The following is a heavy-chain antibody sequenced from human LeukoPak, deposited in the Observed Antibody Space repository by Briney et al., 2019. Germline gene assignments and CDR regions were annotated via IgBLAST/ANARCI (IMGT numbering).Heavy chain of an antibody. CDR1: GFSFSNYG. D-gene: IGHD6-6*01. Sequence: GGSLRLSCAASGFSFSNYGMHWVRQAPGKGLEWVAFIRFDGSDRYYTDSVKGRFTLYRDISRNTLYLQMNSLRAEDTAVYYCARDLAARPIDYWGQGTLVTVSS. V-gene: IGHV3-30*02. J-gene: IGHJ4*02. CDR2: IRFDGSDR. CDR3: ARDLAARPIDY.